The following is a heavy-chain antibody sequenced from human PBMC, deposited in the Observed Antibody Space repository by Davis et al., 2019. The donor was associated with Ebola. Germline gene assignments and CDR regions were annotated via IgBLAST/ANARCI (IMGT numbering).Heavy chain of an antibody. CDR2: ISAYNGNT. V-gene: IGHV1-18*01. CDR1: GGTFSSYA. Sequence: ASVKVSCKASGGTFSSYAISWVRQAPGQGLEWMGWISAYNGNTNYAQKLQGRVTMTTDTSTSTAYMELRSLRSDDTAVYYCARDWNWNWFDPWGQGTLVTVSS. J-gene: IGHJ5*02. D-gene: IGHD1-7*01. CDR3: ARDWNWNWFDP.